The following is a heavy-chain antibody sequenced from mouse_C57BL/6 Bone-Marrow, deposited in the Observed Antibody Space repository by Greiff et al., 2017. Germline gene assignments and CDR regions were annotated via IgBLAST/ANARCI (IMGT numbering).Heavy chain of an antibody. CDR2: IDPGDGDT. Sequence: VQLQQSGPELVKPGASVKISCTASGYALSSAWMNWVKQRPGKGLEWIGRIDPGDGDTDYTAKFQGKATLTAAKSSSTAYMQLSSQPSTDTAVDICACSSTDVRWYFDVWGKGTTLTVSS. CDR3: ACSSTDVRWYFDV. J-gene: IGHJ1*03. CDR1: GYALSSAW. V-gene: IGHV1-82*01. D-gene: IGHD5-1*01.